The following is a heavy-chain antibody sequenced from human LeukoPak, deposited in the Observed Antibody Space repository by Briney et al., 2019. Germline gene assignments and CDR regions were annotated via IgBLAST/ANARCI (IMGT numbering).Heavy chain of an antibody. Sequence: GESLKISCKGSGYGFTSYWIGWVRQMPGKGLEWMGIIHPGDSDTRYSPSFQGRVTISADKSISTAYLQWSSLKASDTAMYYCARQVENSSPDYWGQGTLVTVSS. D-gene: IGHD6-13*01. CDR1: GYGFTSYW. V-gene: IGHV5-51*01. CDR3: ARQVENSSPDY. J-gene: IGHJ4*02. CDR2: IHPGDSDT.